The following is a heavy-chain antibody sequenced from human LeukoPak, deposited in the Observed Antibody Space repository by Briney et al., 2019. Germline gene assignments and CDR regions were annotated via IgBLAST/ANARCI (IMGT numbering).Heavy chain of an antibody. CDR1: EFTVSRNY. CDR3: LRDQMNY. V-gene: IGHV3-53*01. Sequence: GGSLRLSRTASEFTVSRNYMLWVPEAPWKGMEWDSLIFSSGDTHYADSVKGRFSISRDTSKNNVSLQNNSLRVEDTTMYYCLRDQMNYWGQGTLVTVSS. CDR2: IFSSGDT. J-gene: IGHJ4*02. D-gene: IGHD5-24*01.